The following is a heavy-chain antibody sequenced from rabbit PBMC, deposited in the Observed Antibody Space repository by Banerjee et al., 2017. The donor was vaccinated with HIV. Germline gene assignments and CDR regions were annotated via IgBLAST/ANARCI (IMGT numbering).Heavy chain of an antibody. CDR1: GFSFSSGYY. V-gene: IGHV1S40*01. J-gene: IGHJ6*01. D-gene: IGHD4-1*01. CDR2: IGAGSGGNT. Sequence: QSLEESGGDLVKPGASLTLTCTASGFSFSSGYYMCWVRQAPGKGLEWIACIGAGSGGNTYYANWAKGRFTISKTSSTTVTLQVTSLTAADTATYFCARGDDSSGWGLYFWGPGTLVTVS. CDR3: ARGDDSSGWGLYF.